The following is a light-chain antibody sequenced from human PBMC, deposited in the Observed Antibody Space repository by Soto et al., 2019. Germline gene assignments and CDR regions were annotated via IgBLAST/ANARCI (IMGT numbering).Light chain of an antibody. J-gene: IGKJ4*01. V-gene: IGKV2-40*01. Sequence: DIVSTQAPLSLPVAPREPASISCRSSEILFDRGDGNTYVDWYLQKPGQSPQLLIYTLSYRASGVPDRFSGSGSDTDFTLKISRVEAEDVGVYYCMQRTELPLTFGGGTKVDIK. CDR1: EILFDRGDGNTY. CDR2: TLS. CDR3: MQRTELPLT.